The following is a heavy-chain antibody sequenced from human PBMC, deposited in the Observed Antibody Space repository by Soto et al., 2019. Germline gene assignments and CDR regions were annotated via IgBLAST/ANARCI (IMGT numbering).Heavy chain of an antibody. J-gene: IGHJ4*02. CDR2: IYFYNGATSST. CDR3: AWGTDAYKNGF. V-gene: IGHV4-31*03. Sequence: SETLSLTCFVSGYSITAGGYYWSWIRQHPEKGLEWIGFIYFYNGATSSTSYNPSLQSRVVISVDTSKNHVSLNLNSVTVADTAVYFCAWGTDAYKNGFWGLGTLVPVSS. D-gene: IGHD2-8*01. CDR1: GYSITAGGYY.